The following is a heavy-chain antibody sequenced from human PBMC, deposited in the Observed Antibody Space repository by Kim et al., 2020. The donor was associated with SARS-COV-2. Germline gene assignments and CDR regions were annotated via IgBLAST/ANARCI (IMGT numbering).Heavy chain of an antibody. CDR3: ARGSLSLDY. J-gene: IGHJ4*02. Sequence: GGSLRLSCAASGFTFSSYAMHWVRQAPGKGLEWVAVISLDGSNKYYTDSVKGRFTISRDTSKNTLYLQMTSLRAEDTAVYYCARGSLSLDYWGQRTLVTVSS. V-gene: IGHV3-30*04. CDR1: GFTFSSYA. CDR2: ISLDGSNK.